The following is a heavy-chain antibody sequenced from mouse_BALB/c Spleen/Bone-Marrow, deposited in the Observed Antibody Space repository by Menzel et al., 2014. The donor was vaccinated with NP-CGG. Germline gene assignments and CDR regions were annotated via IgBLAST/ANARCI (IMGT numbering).Heavy chain of an antibody. J-gene: IGHJ4*01. CDR3: ARDYYGSSYAMDY. Sequence: EVKVEESGGGLVKPGGSLKLSCAASGFTFSSYAMSWVRQSPEKRLEWVAEISSGGSYTYYPDTVTGRFTISRDNAKNTLYLEMSSLRSEDTAMYYGARDYYGSSYAMDYWGQGTSVTVSS. D-gene: IGHD1-1*01. CDR1: GFTFSSYA. V-gene: IGHV5-9-4*01. CDR2: ISSGGSYT.